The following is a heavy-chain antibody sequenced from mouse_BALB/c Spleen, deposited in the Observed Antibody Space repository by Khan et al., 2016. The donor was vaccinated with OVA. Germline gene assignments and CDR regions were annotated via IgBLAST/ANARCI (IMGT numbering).Heavy chain of an antibody. J-gene: IGHJ4*01. CDR3: ARDAGRY. Sequence: VQLQQSGPELVKPGASVKISCKTSGYTFPEYTVHWVKQSLGKSLDWIGVINPKSGGTAYNQKFKGKATLTVAKSSSTAYMEFRSLTSEDSAVYYCARDAGRYWGQGTSVTVAS. D-gene: IGHD3-3*01. CDR1: GYTFPEYT. V-gene: IGHV1-18*01. CDR2: INPKSGGT.